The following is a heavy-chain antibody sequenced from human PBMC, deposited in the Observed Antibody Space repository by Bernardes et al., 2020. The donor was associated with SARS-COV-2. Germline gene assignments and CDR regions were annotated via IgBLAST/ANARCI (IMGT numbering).Heavy chain of an antibody. D-gene: IGHD3-10*01. CDR2: FFYSGTT. J-gene: IGHJ5*02. Sequence: SETLSLTCTVSGGSIDTRDYYWGWIRQTPGKGLEWIGSFFYSGTTYHNPSLKSRITMSVDSSKNQFSLMLSSVTAADTAVYYCARLKGGYSGSGTFCRFDPWGQGTLVTVS. V-gene: IGHV4-39*01. CDR1: GGSIDTRDYY. CDR3: ARLKGGYSGSGTFCRFDP.